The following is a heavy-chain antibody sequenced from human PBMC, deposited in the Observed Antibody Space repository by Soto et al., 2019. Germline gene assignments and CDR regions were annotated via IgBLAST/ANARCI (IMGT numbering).Heavy chain of an antibody. CDR2: IYYSGST. V-gene: IGHV4-31*03. Sequence: SETLSLTCTVSGGSISSGGYYWSWIRQHPGKGLEWIGYIYYSGSTYYNPSLKSRVTISVDTSKNQFSLKLSSVTAADTAVYYCARDRLVVVAARYYYYYGMDVWGQGTTVTSP. J-gene: IGHJ6*02. CDR3: ARDRLVVVAARYYYYYGMDV. CDR1: GGSISSGGYY. D-gene: IGHD2-15*01.